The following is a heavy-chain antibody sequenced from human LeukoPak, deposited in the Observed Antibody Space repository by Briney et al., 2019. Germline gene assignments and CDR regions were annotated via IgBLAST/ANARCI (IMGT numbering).Heavy chain of an antibody. CDR1: GYSISSGYY. CDR3: ARSAFAEGYFDL. CDR2: IYHSGST. J-gene: IGHJ2*01. V-gene: IGHV4-38-2*02. Sequence: SETLSLTCTVSGYSISSGYYWGWIRQPPGKGLEWIGSIYHSGSTYYNPSLKSRVTISVDTSKNQFSLKLNSVTAADTAVYYCARSAFAEGYFDLWGRGTLVTASS.